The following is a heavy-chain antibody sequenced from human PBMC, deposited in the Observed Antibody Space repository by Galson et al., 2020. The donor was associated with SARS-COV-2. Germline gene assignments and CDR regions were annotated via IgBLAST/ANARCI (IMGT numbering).Heavy chain of an antibody. D-gene: IGHD3-10*01. CDR3: ARYFRYGSGSYNHENWFDP. J-gene: IGHJ5*02. V-gene: IGHV3-30*04. CDR1: GFTFSSYA. Sequence: SCAASGFTFSSYAMHWVRQAPGKGLEWVAVISYDGSNKYYADSVKGRFTISRDNSKNTLYLQMNSLRAEDTAVYYCARYFRYGSGSYNHENWFDPWGQGTLVTVSS. CDR2: ISYDGSNK.